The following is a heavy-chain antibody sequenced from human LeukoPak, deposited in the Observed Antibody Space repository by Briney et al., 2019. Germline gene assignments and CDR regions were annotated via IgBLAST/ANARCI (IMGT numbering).Heavy chain of an antibody. D-gene: IGHD6-19*01. Sequence: ASVKVSCTASGYTFTVYYMHWVRQAPGQGLEWMGWINPNSGGTNYAQKFQGWVTMTRDTSISTAYMELSRLRSDDTAVYYCARDPEIPGYSSGWYFDYWGQGTLVTVSS. CDR1: GYTFTVYY. CDR3: ARDPEIPGYSSGWYFDY. J-gene: IGHJ4*02. V-gene: IGHV1-2*04. CDR2: INPNSGGT.